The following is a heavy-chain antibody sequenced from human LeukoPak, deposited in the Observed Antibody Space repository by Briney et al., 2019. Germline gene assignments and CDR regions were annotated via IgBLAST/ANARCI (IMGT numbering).Heavy chain of an antibody. CDR2: MNPNSGNT. CDR3: ASIEEQWLFVNDY. J-gene: IGHJ4*02. Sequence: ASVKVSCKASGYTFTSYDINWVRQATGQGLEWMGWMNPNSGNTGYAQKFQGRVTMTRNTSISTAYMELSSLRSEDTAVYYCASIEEQWLFVNDYWGQGTLVTVSS. V-gene: IGHV1-8*01. D-gene: IGHD6-19*01. CDR1: GYTFTSYD.